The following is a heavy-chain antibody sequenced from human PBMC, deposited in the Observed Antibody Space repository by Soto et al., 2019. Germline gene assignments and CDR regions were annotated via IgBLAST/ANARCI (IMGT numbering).Heavy chain of an antibody. CDR1: GGTFSSYT. V-gene: IGHV1-69*02. CDR2: IIPILGIA. CDR3: ASSRVTMVRGVTGTFDL. Sequence: GASVKVSCKASGGTFSSYTISWVRQAPGQGLEWMGRIIPILGIANYAQKFQGRVTITADKSTSTAYMELSSLRSEDTAAYYCASSRVTMVRGVTGTFDLWGQGTLVTVSS. D-gene: IGHD3-10*01. J-gene: IGHJ5*02.